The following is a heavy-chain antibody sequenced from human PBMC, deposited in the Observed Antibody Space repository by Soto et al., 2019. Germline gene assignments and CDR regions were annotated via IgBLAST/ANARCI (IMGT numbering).Heavy chain of an antibody. V-gene: IGHV3-15*01. CDR1: GFTFSNAW. CDR3: TTAIVVVPAPLDY. D-gene: IGHD2-2*01. CDR2: MKSKTDGGTT. J-gene: IGHJ4*02. Sequence: EVQLVESGGGLVKPGGSLRLSCAASGFTFSNAWMSWVRQAPGKGLEWVGRMKSKTDGGTTDYAAPVKGRFTISRDDSKNTLYLQMNSLKTEDTAVYYCTTAIVVVPAPLDYWGQGTLVTVSS.